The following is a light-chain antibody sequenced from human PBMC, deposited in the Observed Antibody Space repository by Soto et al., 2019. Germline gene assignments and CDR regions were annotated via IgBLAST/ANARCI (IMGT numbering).Light chain of an antibody. CDR3: QQYNSYSPAQTGPRT. J-gene: IGKJ5*01. CDR2: DAS. CDR1: QSISSW. V-gene: IGKV1-5*01. Sequence: DIQMTQSPSTLSASVGDRVTITCRASQSISSWLAWYQQKPGKAPKLLIYDASSLESGVPSRFSGSGSGTEFTLTISSLQPDDFATYYCQQYNSYSPAQTGPRTF.